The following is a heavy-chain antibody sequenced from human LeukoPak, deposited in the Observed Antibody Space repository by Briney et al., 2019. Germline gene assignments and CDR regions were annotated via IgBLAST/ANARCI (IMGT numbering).Heavy chain of an antibody. V-gene: IGHV3-48*01. CDR1: GFTFNIYS. J-gene: IGHJ4*02. Sequence: PGGSLRLSCAASGFTFNIYSMNWVHQAPGKGLEWISFVRHDSSDIYYADSVRGRFTISRDNAYNSLHLQMNSLRADDTAVYYCAREWFGELIWGKGTLVTVSS. D-gene: IGHD3-10*01. CDR2: VRHDSSDI. CDR3: AREWFGELI.